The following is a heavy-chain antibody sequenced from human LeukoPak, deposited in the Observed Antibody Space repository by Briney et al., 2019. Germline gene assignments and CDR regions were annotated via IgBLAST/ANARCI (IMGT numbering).Heavy chain of an antibody. V-gene: IGHV3-21*01. D-gene: IGHD1-26*01. CDR3: ARDPYSGSYSAYYYYYMDV. CDR2: ISSSSSSYI. J-gene: IGHJ6*03. Sequence: GGSLRLSCAASGFTFNTYNMNWVRQAPGKGLEWVSSISSSSSSYIYYADSVKGRFTISRDNAKNSLYLQMNSLRAEDTAVYYCARDPYSGSYSAYYYYYMDVWGKGTTVTVSS. CDR1: GFTFNTYN.